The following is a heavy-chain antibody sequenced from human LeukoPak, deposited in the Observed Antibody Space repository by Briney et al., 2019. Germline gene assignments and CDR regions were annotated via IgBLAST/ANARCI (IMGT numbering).Heavy chain of an antibody. CDR2: IIPIFGTA. J-gene: IGHJ6*03. CDR1: GGTFSSYA. V-gene: IGHV1-69*06. CDR3: AIKGYSSSWYHYYYMDV. D-gene: IGHD6-13*01. Sequence: ASVKVSCKASGGTFSSYAISWVRQAPGQGLEWMGGIIPIFGTANYAQKFQGRVTITADKSTSTAYMELSSLRSEDTAVYYCAIKGYSSSWYHYYYMDVWGKGTTVTVSS.